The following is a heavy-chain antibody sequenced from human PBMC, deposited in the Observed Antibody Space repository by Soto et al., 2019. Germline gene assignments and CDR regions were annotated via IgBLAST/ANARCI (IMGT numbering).Heavy chain of an antibody. D-gene: IGHD6-13*01. CDR1: GGSISSYY. CDR3: ARGGYSSSWYHPYFDY. CDR2: IYYIGST. Sequence: QVQLQESGPGLVKPSETLSLTCTVSGGSISSYYWSWIRQPPGKGLEWIGYIYYIGSTNYNPSLKSRVTISVDTSKNQFSLKLSSVTAADTAVYYCARGGYSSSWYHPYFDYWGQGTLVTVSS. J-gene: IGHJ4*02. V-gene: IGHV4-59*01.